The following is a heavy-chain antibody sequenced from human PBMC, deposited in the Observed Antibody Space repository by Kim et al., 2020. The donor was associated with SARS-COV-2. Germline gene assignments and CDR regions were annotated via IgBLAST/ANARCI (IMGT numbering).Heavy chain of an antibody. CDR1: GDSVSSNSAA. J-gene: IGHJ6*02. V-gene: IGHV6-1*01. CDR2: TYYRSKWYN. Sequence: SQTLSLTCAISGDSVSSNSAAWNWIRQSPSRGLEWLGRTYYRSKWYNDYAVSVKSRITINPDTSKNQFSLQLNSVTPEDTAVYYCARALRYFDWLSHYYYGMYVWGQGTTVTVSS. CDR3: ARALRYFDWLSHYYYGMYV. D-gene: IGHD3-9*01.